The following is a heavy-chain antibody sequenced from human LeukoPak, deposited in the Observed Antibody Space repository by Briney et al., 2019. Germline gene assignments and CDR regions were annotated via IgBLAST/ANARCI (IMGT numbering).Heavy chain of an antibody. D-gene: IGHD3-22*01. J-gene: IGHJ6*03. CDR3: ASGYYDSSGYYQSRYYYYMDV. V-gene: IGHV1-46*01. CDR2: INPSGGST. Sequence: ASVTVSFKASGYTFTIYYMHWVRQAPGQGLEWVGIINPSGGSTSYAQKFQGRVTMTRDMSTSTVYMELSSLRSEDTAVYYCASGYYDSSGYYQSRYYYYMDVWGKGTTVTVSS. CDR1: GYTFTIYY.